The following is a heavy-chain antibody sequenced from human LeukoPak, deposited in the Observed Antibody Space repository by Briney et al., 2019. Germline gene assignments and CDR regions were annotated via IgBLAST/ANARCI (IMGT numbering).Heavy chain of an antibody. Sequence: GGSLRLSCAASGLTVSSNYMSWVRQAPGKGLEWVGRIRNKANSYTTEYAAPVKHRFTISRDDSKNSLYLQMNSLKIEDTAVYYCARVQPQSDAFDIWGQGTMVTVSS. CDR1: GLTVSSNY. CDR2: IRNKANSYTT. J-gene: IGHJ3*02. V-gene: IGHV3-72*01. CDR3: ARVQPQSDAFDI.